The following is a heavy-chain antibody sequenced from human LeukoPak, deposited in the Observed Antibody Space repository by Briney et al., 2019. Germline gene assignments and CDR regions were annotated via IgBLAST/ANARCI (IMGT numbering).Heavy chain of an antibody. J-gene: IGHJ4*02. D-gene: IGHD6-19*01. CDR1: GDSISSTNFY. Sequence: SETLSLTCTVSGDSISSTNFYWGWIRQPPGKGLEWIGEINHSGSTNYNPSLKSRVTISVDTSKNQFSLKLSSVTAADTAVYYCARGPYSSGWRGRPYYFDYWGQGTLVTVSS. CDR3: ARGPYSSGWRGRPYYFDY. V-gene: IGHV4-39*07. CDR2: INHSGST.